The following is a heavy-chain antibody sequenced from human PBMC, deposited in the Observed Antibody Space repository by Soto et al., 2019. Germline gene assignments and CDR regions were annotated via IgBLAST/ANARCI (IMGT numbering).Heavy chain of an antibody. Sequence: PGGSLRLSCAASGFTFSNAWMNCVRQAPGKGLEWVGRIKSKTDGGTTDYAAPVKGRFTISRDDSKNTLYLQMNSLKTEDTAVYYCTTDVVLGVEYSSSSGWFDPWGQGTLVTVSS. V-gene: IGHV3-15*07. J-gene: IGHJ5*02. D-gene: IGHD6-6*01. CDR3: TTDVVLGVEYSSSSGWFDP. CDR2: IKSKTDGGTT. CDR1: GFTFSNAW.